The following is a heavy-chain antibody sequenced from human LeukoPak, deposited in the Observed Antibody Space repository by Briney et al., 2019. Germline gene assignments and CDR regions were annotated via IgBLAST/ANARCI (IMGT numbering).Heavy chain of an antibody. J-gene: IGHJ6*02. V-gene: IGHV3-53*04. CDR2: IYSGGST. D-gene: IGHD3-9*01. Sequence: PGGSLRLSCAASGFTVSSNYMSWVRQAPGKGLEWVSVIYSGGSTYYADSVKGRFTISRHNSKNTLYLQMSSLRAEDTAVYYCARGPKYYDILTGYSNSHYYYGMDVWGQGTTVTVSS. CDR3: ARGPKYYDILTGYSNSHYYYGMDV. CDR1: GFTVSSNY.